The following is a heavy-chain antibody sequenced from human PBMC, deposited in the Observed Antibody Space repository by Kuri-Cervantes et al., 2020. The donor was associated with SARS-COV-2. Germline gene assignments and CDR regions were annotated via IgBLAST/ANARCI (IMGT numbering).Heavy chain of an antibody. V-gene: IGHV4-59*01. J-gene: IGHJ6*02. Sequence: SETLSLTCTVSGGSISSYYWSWIRQPPGKGLEWIGYIYYSGSTNYNPSLKSRVTISVDTSKNQFSLRLSSVTAADTAVYYCARSKSSGWFGFDPSMDVWGQGTTVTVSS. D-gene: IGHD6-19*01. CDR1: GGSISSYY. CDR2: IYYSGST. CDR3: ARSKSSGWFGFDPSMDV.